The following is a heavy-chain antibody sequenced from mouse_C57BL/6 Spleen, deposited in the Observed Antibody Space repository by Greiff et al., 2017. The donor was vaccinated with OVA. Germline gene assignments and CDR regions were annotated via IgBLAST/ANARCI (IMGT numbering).Heavy chain of an antibody. J-gene: IGHJ4*01. V-gene: IGHV2-6-1*01. Sequence: VNVVESGPGLVAPSQSLSITCTVSGFSLTSYGVHWVRQPPGKGLEWLVVIWSDGSTTYNSALKSRLSISKDNSKSQVFLKMNSLQTDDTAMYYCARHGNYVNYAMDYWGQGTSVTVSS. CDR3: ARHGNYVNYAMDY. CDR1: GFSLTSYG. CDR2: IWSDGST. D-gene: IGHD2-1*01.